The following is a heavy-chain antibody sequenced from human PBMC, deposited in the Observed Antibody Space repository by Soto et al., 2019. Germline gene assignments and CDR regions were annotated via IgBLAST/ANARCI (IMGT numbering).Heavy chain of an antibody. Sequence: QVQLQESGPGLVKPSGTLSLTCAVSGASISGSKWWSWVRQSPGKGLEWIGEISQSGNSNYNPSLKGRVTISVDKSKNQFPLQLTSVTAADTAVYYCANKGGTYYFYWGQGTLVTVSS. CDR2: ISQSGNS. V-gene: IGHV4-4*02. J-gene: IGHJ4*02. CDR3: ANKGGTYYFY. CDR1: GASISGSKW. D-gene: IGHD1-26*01.